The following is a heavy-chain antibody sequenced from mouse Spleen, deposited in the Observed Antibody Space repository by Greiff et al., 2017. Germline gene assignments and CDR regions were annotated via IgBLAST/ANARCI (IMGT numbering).Heavy chain of an antibody. V-gene: IGHV2-6*01. Sequence: QVQLQQSGPGLVAPSQSLSITCTVSGFSLTSYGVDWVRQSPGKGLEWLGVIWGGGSTNYNSALKSRLSISKDNSKSQVFLKMNSLQTDDTAMYYCASGIYDGYGGFAYWGQGTLVTVSA. CDR2: IWGGGST. D-gene: IGHD2-3*01. CDR1: GFSLTSYG. CDR3: ASGIYDGYGGFAY. J-gene: IGHJ3*01.